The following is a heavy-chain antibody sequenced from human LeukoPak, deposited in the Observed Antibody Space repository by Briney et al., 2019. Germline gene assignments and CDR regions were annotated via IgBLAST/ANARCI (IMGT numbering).Heavy chain of an antibody. J-gene: IGHJ6*03. D-gene: IGHD2-21*01. Sequence: PSETLSLTCAVYGGSFSGYYWSWIRQPPGKGLEWIGEINHSGSTNYNPSLKSRVTISVDTSKNQLSLKLTSVTAADAAFYYCARVPLWFGTGYMDVWGKGTTVIVSS. CDR1: GGSFSGYY. CDR3: ARVPLWFGTGYMDV. CDR2: INHSGST. V-gene: IGHV4-34*01.